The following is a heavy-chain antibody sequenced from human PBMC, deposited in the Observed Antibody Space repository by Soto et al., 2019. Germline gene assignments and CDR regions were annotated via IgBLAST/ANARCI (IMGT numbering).Heavy chain of an antibody. D-gene: IGHD4-17*01. J-gene: IGHJ3*02. CDR1: GGTFSTSS. V-gene: IGHV1-69*15. CDR2: ILPIFGTA. CDR3: ARGHEYGCNSDAFDI. Sequence: QVQLVQSGAEVKKPGSSVKVSCKASGGTFSTSSINWVRQAPGQGPEWMGNILPIFGTADYAHKFQGRVTISADVSTNTAYMELRSLLSEDPAVYFCARGHEYGCNSDAFDIWGQGTVVTVSS.